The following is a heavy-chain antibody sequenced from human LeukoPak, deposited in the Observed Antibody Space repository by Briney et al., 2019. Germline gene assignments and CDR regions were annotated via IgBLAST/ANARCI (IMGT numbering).Heavy chain of an antibody. J-gene: IGHJ6*02. CDR3: ARRVYYYYGMDV. Sequence: SETLSLTCAVYGGSFSGYYWSWIRQPPGKGLEWIGEINHSGSTNYNPSLKSRVTLSVDTYKNQFSLKLSPVTAADTAVYYCARRVYYYYGMDVWGPGATVTVSS. V-gene: IGHV4-34*01. CDR2: INHSGST. CDR1: GGSFSGYY.